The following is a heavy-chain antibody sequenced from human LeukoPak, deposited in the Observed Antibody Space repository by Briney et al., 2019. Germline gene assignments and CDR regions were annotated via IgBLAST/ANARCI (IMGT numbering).Heavy chain of an antibody. J-gene: IGHJ4*02. Sequence: SETLSLTCTVSGGSISSGGYYWSWIRQHPGKGLEWIGYIYYSGSTYYNPSLKSRVTISVDTSKNQFSLKLSSVTAAGTAVYYCARGLTQYDSSGYSYYFDYWGQGTLVTVSS. CDR1: GGSISSGGYY. D-gene: IGHD3-22*01. CDR3: ARGLTQYDSSGYSYYFDY. V-gene: IGHV4-31*03. CDR2: IYYSGST.